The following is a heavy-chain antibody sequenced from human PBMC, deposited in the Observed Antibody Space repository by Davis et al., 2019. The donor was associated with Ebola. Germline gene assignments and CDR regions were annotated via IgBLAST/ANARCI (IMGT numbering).Heavy chain of an antibody. CDR1: GGSINNYF. D-gene: IGHD3-10*01. CDR3: ARDTGWSPERGYFYDGMDV. Sequence: MPGGSLRLSCTVSGGSINNYFWSWIRQPPGKGLEWIGYIYYSGSTNYNPSLKSRITISVDTSKNQFSLELTSVTAADTAVYYCARDTGWSPERGYFYDGMDVWGQGTTVTVSS. J-gene: IGHJ6*02. CDR2: IYYSGST. V-gene: IGHV4-59*01.